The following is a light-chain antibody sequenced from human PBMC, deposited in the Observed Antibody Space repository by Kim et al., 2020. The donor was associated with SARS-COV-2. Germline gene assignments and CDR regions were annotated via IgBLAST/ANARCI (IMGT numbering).Light chain of an antibody. J-gene: IGKJ2*01. CDR2: GAS. Sequence: VCQGERATLSCRASQSVSSNLAWYQQKPGQAPRLLIYGASTRATGFPARFSGSGSGTEFTLTISSLQSEDFAVYYCHQYNNWPRYTFGQGTKLEI. CDR3: HQYNNWPRYT. V-gene: IGKV3-15*01. CDR1: QSVSSN.